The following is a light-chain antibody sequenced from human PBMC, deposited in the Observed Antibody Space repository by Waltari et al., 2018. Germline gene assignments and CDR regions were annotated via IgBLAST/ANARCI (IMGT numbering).Light chain of an antibody. CDR2: AAS. Sequence: DIQMTQSPSSLSASVVDRVTITCRARQSISSYLNWYQQKPGKAPKLLIYAASSLQSGVPSRFSGSGSGTDFTLTISSLQPEDFATYYCQQSYSTPRTFGQGTKVEIK. CDR1: QSISSY. V-gene: IGKV1-39*01. J-gene: IGKJ1*01. CDR3: QQSYSTPRT.